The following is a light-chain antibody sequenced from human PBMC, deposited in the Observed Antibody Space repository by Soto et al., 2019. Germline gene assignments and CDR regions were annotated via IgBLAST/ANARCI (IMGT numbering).Light chain of an antibody. V-gene: IGLV1-44*01. Sequence: QSVLTQPPSASGTPGQRVTISCSGSSSNIGSHTVNWYQQLPGTAPRLLIYHTYYRPSGVPDRFSGSKSGTSASLAISGLQSEDEGDYYCAAWDDSLNGVVFGGGTKRTVL. J-gene: IGLJ2*01. CDR1: SSNIGSHT. CDR2: HTY. CDR3: AAWDDSLNGVV.